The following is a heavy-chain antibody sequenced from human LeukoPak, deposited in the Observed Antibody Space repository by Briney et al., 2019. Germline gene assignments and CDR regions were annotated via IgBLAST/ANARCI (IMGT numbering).Heavy chain of an antibody. Sequence: SETLSLTCAVYGGSFSGYYWSWIRQPPGKGLEWIGEINHSGSTNYNPSLKSRVTISVDTSKNQFSLKLSSVTAADTAVYYCAREAYYYDSSGYSSFDYWGQGTLATVSS. CDR1: GGSFSGYY. V-gene: IGHV4-34*01. CDR3: AREAYYYDSSGYSSFDY. J-gene: IGHJ4*02. D-gene: IGHD3-22*01. CDR2: INHSGST.